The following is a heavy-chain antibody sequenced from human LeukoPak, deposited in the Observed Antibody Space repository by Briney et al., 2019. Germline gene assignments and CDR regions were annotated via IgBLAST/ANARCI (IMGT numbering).Heavy chain of an antibody. D-gene: IGHD3-22*01. CDR1: RASISSYY. CDR2: IYHTGST. V-gene: IGHV4-59*01. Sequence: SETLSLTCDVSRASISSYYWHWFRQPPGKGLELIGYIYHTGSTKYNSSLKSRVTISVDTSRNQFSLKLTSVTAADTAVYYCASLADWYYYDSSDYALGAFDIWGQGTMVTVSS. J-gene: IGHJ3*02. CDR3: ASLADWYYYDSSDYALGAFDI.